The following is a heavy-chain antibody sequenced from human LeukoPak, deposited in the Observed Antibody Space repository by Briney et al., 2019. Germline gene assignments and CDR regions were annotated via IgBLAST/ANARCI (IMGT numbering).Heavy chain of an antibody. CDR1: GGSISSGSYY. CDR2: IYTSGST. D-gene: IGHD3-10*01. Sequence: SETLSLTCTVSGGSISSGSYYWSWIRQPAGKGLEWIGRIYTSGSTNYNPSLKSRVTMSVDTSKNQFSLKLSSVTAADTAVYYCARDLVYYGSGSYYGGYYYYYMDVWGKGTTVTISS. CDR3: ARDLVYYGSGSYYGGYYYYYMDV. J-gene: IGHJ6*03. V-gene: IGHV4-61*02.